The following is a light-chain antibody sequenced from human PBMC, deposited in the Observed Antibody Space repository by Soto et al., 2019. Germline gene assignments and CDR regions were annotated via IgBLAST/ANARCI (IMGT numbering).Light chain of an antibody. V-gene: IGKV1-5*03. CDR2: KAS. CDR1: QSINSW. J-gene: IGKJ1*01. CDR3: QQYNNYPLT. Sequence: DIQMTQSPSALSASVGDRVTITCRASQSINSWLAWYQQKSGKAPKLLIYKASSLESGVPSRFSGSGSGTEFTLIISSLQPDDFATYYCQQYNNYPLTFGQGTKVDIK.